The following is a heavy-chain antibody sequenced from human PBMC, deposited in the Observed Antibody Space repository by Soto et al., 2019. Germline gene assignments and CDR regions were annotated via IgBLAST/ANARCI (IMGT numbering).Heavy chain of an antibody. CDR2: ISYDGSNK. CDR3: ARPLWRDDYNWGYFDL. J-gene: IGHJ2*01. V-gene: IGHV3-30-3*01. CDR1: GFTFSSYA. Sequence: QVQLVESGGGVVQPGRSLRLSCAASGFTFSSYAMHWVRQVPGKGLEWVAVISYDGSNKYYADSGKGRFTISRDNSKNTLYLQMNSLRAEDTAVYYCARPLWRDDYNWGYFDLWGRGPLVTVSS. D-gene: IGHD4-4*01.